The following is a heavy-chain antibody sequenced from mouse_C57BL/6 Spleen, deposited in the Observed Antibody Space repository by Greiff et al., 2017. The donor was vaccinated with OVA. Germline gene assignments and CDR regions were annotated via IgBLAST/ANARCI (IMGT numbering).Heavy chain of an antibody. CDR2: ISYSGST. CDR3: ARCDYAWFAY. J-gene: IGHJ3*01. Sequence: DVKLVESGPGMVKPSQSLSLTCTVTGYSITSGYDWHWIRHFPGNKLEWMGYISYSGSTNYNPSLKSRISITHDTSKNHFFLKLNSVTTEDTATYYCARCDYAWFAYWGQGTLVTVSA. D-gene: IGHD2-4*01. CDR1: GYSITSGYD. V-gene: IGHV3-1*01.